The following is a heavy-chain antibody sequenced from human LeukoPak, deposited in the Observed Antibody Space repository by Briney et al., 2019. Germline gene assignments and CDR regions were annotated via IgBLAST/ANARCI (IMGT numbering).Heavy chain of an antibody. CDR3: AREQYDGSGSYPDY. CDR1: RGSISSYY. J-gene: IGHJ4*02. V-gene: IGHV4-4*07. D-gene: IGHD3-10*01. CDR2: IYTSGIT. Sequence: SETLSLTCTVSRGSISSYYWSWIRQPAGKGLEWIGRIYTSGITNYNPSLKSRVTLSVDTSKNHFSLELNSVTAADTAVYYCAREQYDGSGSYPDYWGQGTLVTVSS.